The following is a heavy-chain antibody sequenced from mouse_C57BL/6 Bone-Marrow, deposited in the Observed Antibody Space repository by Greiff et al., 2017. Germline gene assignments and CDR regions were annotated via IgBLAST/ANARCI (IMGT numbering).Heavy chain of an antibody. Sequence: VQLQESGPGLVAPSQSLSITCTVSGFSFTSYGVHWVRQPPGKGLEWLVVIWSDGSTTYNSALKSRLSISKDNSKSQVFLKMNSLQTDDTAMYYCARQYYYGSSPYAMDYWGQGTSVTVSS. CDR2: IWSDGST. CDR1: GFSFTSYG. D-gene: IGHD1-1*01. J-gene: IGHJ4*01. CDR3: ARQYYYGSSPYAMDY. V-gene: IGHV2-6-1*01.